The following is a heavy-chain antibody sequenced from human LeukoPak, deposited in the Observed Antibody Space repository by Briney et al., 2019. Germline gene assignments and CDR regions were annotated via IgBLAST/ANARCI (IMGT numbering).Heavy chain of an antibody. CDR2: VNTDESRT. J-gene: IGHJ4*02. D-gene: IGHD1-26*01. CDR3: ARGASGSYYVDY. V-gene: IGHV3-74*01. CDR1: GFTLSNYW. Sequence: GGSLRLSCVASGFTLSNYWMHWVRQAPGNGLEWVSRVNTDESRTNYADSVKGRFTISRDNAKNTVYLQMNSLRAEDTAVYYCARGASGSYYVDYWGQGILVTVSS.